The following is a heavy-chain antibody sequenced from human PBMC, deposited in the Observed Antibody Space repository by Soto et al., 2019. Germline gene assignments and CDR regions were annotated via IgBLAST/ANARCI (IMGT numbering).Heavy chain of an antibody. CDR1: GLTFGSRA. Sequence: GGSLRLSCVASGLTFGSRAMSWVRQAPGEGLQWVSTITDTGGDAKYADSVRGRFVISRDNSKKTLYLQMTSLTAEDSAMYLCARGSTDSYPGSRIFDFWGRGTLVTVSS. CDR2: ITDTGGDA. V-gene: IGHV3-23*01. D-gene: IGHD3-10*01. CDR3: ARGSTDSYPGSRIFDF. J-gene: IGHJ4*02.